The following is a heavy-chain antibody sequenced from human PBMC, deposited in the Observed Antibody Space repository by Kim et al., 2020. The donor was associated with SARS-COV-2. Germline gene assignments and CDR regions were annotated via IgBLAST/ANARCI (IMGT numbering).Heavy chain of an antibody. CDR2: INPSGGST. V-gene: IGHV1-46*01. J-gene: IGHJ3*02. CDR1: GYTFTNHY. Sequence: ASVKVSCKASGYTFTNHYMHWVRQAPGQGLEYMGIINPSGGSTSYTQKFQGRVTMTRDTSTSTVYMELSSLRSEDTAVYYCARASRREGYRMDVFDIWGQGTMVTVSS. CDR3: ARASRREGYRMDVFDI. D-gene: IGHD5-12*01.